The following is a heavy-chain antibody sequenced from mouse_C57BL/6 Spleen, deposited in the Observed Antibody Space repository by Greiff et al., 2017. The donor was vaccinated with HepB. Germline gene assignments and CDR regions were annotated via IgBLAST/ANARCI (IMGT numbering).Heavy chain of an antibody. V-gene: IGHV1-7*01. Sequence: QVQLQQSGAELAKPGASVKLSCKASGYTFTSYWMHWVKQRPGQGLEWIGYINPSSGYTKYNQKFKDKATLTADKSSSTAYMQLSSLTYEDSAVYYCAKGRVTTVVENYAMDYWGQGTSVTVSS. CDR1: GYTFTSYW. J-gene: IGHJ4*01. CDR3: AKGRVTTVVENYAMDY. CDR2: INPSSGYT. D-gene: IGHD1-1*01.